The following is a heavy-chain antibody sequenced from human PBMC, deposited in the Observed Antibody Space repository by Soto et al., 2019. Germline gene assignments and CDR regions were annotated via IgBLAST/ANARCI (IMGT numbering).Heavy chain of an antibody. CDR3: AKVPLSLKCYDY. Sequence: GGSLRLSCAASWFTFSGSAMHWVRQASGKGLEWVGRIRSKANSYATAYAASVKGRFTISRDDSKNTLYLQMNSLTAADTAIYYCAKVPLSLKCYDYWGQGTQVTVSS. J-gene: IGHJ4*02. D-gene: IGHD2-8*01. CDR1: WFTFSGSA. V-gene: IGHV3-73*01. CDR2: IRSKANSYAT.